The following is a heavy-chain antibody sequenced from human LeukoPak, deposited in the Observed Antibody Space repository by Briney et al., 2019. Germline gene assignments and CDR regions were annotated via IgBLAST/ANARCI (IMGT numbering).Heavy chain of an antibody. Sequence: SVKVSCKASGGTFSSYAISWVRQAPGQGLEWMGGIIPIFGTANYAQKFQGRVTITADESTSTAYMELSSLRSEDTAVYYCAAGIVMVTAIGAFDIWGQGTMVTVSS. CDR1: GGTFSSYA. CDR2: IIPIFGTA. V-gene: IGHV1-69*13. D-gene: IGHD2-21*02. CDR3: AAGIVMVTAIGAFDI. J-gene: IGHJ3*02.